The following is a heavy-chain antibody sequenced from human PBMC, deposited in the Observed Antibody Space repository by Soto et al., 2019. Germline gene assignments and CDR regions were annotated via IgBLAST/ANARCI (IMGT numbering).Heavy chain of an antibody. CDR2: IKTDGTYT. CDR1: GFTVSNHW. CDR3: ASPKGAAYSAFDV. D-gene: IGHD2-21*01. J-gene: IGHJ3*01. V-gene: IGHV3-74*01. Sequence: EVQLVESGGGLVQPGGSLTLSCAASGFTVSNHWMHWVRQAPGSGLESISRIKTDGTYTDYADSVKGRFTISRDNAKNMLYLQMDSLRPEDTAVYYCASPKGAAYSAFDVWGQGTVVTVSS.